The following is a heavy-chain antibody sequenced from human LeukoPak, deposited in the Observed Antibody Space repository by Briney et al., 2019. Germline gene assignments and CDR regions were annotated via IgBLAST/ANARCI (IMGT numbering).Heavy chain of an antibody. D-gene: IGHD3-10*01. CDR3: SRDNGSGSYEDDAFDI. Sequence: ASVKVSCKASGYTFASYAMHWVRQAPGQRLEWMGWINAGNGNTKYSQKFQGRVTITRDTSASTAYMELRSLRSEDKAVYYCSRDNGSGSYEDDAFDIWGQGTMVTVSS. CDR1: GYTFASYA. J-gene: IGHJ3*02. CDR2: INAGNGNT. V-gene: IGHV1-3*01.